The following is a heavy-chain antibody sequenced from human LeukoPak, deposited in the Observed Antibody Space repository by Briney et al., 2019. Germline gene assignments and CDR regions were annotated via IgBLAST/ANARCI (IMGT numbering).Heavy chain of an antibody. CDR3: ARFGEFLDY. D-gene: IGHD3-10*01. CDR2: IYYSGST. J-gene: IGHJ4*02. Sequence: SETLSLTCTVSGGSISSSSYYWGWIRQPPGKGLEWIGSIYYSGSTYYNPSLKSRVTISVDTSKNQFSLKLSSVTAADTAVYYCARFGEFLDYWGQGTLVTVSS. CDR1: GGSISSSSYY. V-gene: IGHV4-39*07.